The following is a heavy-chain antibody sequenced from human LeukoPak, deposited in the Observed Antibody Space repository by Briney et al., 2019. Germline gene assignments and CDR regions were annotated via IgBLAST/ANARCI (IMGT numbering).Heavy chain of an antibody. CDR3: ATDTAGVNYFDY. CDR1: GGTFSSYA. Sequence: SVKVSCKASGGTFSSYAISWVRQAPGQGLEWMGGIIPIFGTANYAQKFQGRVTITADKSTSTAYMELSSLRSEDTAVYYCATDTAGVNYFDYWGQGTLVTASS. V-gene: IGHV1-69*06. CDR2: IIPIFGTA. D-gene: IGHD5-18*01. J-gene: IGHJ4*02.